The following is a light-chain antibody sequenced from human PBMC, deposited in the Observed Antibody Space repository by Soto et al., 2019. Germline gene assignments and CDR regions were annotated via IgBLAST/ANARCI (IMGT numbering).Light chain of an antibody. CDR2: NVS. CDR3: VPPLPSAWP. V-gene: IGKV2-30*02. Sequence: ITWRSSQSLVHSDGNTYLNWFQQRPGQSPRRLIYNVSNRDSGVPDRFFGSRPDTAYKLKISTLHAYYAGVPIYVPPLPSAWPLSHGTIVEIK. J-gene: IGKJ1*01. CDR1: QSLVHSDGNTY.